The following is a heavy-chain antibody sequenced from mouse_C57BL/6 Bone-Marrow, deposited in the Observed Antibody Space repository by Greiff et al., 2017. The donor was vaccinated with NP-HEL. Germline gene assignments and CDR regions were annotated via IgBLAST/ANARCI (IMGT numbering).Heavy chain of an antibody. D-gene: IGHD1-1*01. CDR2: IYPRSGNT. CDR3: ARSTTVVAP. V-gene: IGHV1-81*01. J-gene: IGHJ3*01. Sequence: QVQLKQSGAELARPGASVKLSCKASGYTFTSYGISWVKQRTGQGLEWIGEIYPRSGNTYYNEKFKGKATLTADKSSSTAYMELRSLTSEDSAVYFCARSTTVVAPWGQGTRVTVSA. CDR1: GYTFTSYG.